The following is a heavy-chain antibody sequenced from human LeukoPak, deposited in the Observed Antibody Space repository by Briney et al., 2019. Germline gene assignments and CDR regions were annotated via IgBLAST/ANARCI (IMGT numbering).Heavy chain of an antibody. V-gene: IGHV4-59*01. CDR1: GGSFSGYY. CDR3: ARAGGIAARLGGDYYYYGMDV. CDR2: IYYSGST. Sequence: PSETLSLTCAVYGGSFSGYYWSWIRQPPGKGLEWIGYIYYSGSTNYNPSLKSRVTISVDTSKNQFSLKLSSVTAADTAVYYCARAGGIAARLGGDYYYYGMDVWGQGTTVTVSS. D-gene: IGHD6-6*01. J-gene: IGHJ6*02.